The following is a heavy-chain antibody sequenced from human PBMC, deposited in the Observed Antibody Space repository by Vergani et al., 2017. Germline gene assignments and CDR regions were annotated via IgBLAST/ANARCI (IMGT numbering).Heavy chain of an antibody. CDR3: ARDLGNYIPAPGYYFDY. D-gene: IGHD6-25*01. CDR2: TYYRSKWYN. J-gene: IGHJ4*02. Sequence: QVQLQQSGPGLVKPSQTLSLTCAISGDSVSSNSAAWNWIRQSPSRGLEWLGRTYYRSKWYNDYAVSVKSRITINPDTSKNQFSLQLNSVTPEDTAVYYCARDLGNYIPAPGYYFDYWGQGTLVTVSS. V-gene: IGHV6-1*01. CDR1: GDSVSSNSAA.